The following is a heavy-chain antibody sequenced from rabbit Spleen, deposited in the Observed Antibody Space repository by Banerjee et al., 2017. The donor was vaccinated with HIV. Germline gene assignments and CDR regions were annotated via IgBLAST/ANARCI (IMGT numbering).Heavy chain of an antibody. CDR2: IYGGSSDST. V-gene: IGHV1S40*01. CDR3: ARNYVNVFDP. CDR1: GFSFSFSYW. Sequence: QSLEESGGALVKPGASLTLTCKASGFSFSFSYWICWVRQAPGKGLEWIACIYGGSSDSTYYASWAKGRFTISKTSSTTVTLQMTSLTAADTATYFCARNYVNVFDPWGPGTLVTVS. J-gene: IGHJ2*01. D-gene: IGHD1-1*01.